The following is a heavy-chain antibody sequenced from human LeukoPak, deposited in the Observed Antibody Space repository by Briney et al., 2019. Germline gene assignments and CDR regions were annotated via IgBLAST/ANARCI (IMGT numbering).Heavy chain of an antibody. V-gene: IGHV1-18*01. CDR2: ISAYNGNT. J-gene: IGHJ4*02. CDR1: GYTFTSYG. D-gene: IGHD6-13*01. CDR3: ARARRIAAAGTGQFDY. Sequence: ASVKVSCKASGYTFTSYGISWVRQAPGQGLEWMGWISAYNGNTNYAQKLQGRVTMTTDTSTSTVYMELRSLRSDDTAVYYCARARRIAAAGTGQFDYWGQGTLVTVSS.